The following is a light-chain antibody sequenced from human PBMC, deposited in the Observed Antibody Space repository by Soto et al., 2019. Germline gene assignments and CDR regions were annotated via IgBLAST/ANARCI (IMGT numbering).Light chain of an antibody. CDR1: SSNIGARYD. V-gene: IGLV1-40*01. CDR2: RNS. Sequence: QTVVTQPPSVSGAPGQRVTISCTGSSSNIGARYDVHWYQQLPETAPKLLIFRNSNRPSGVPDRFSGSKSGTSASLAITGLQAEDEADYYCQSYDSSLSAYVFGTGTKVTVL. J-gene: IGLJ1*01. CDR3: QSYDSSLSAYV.